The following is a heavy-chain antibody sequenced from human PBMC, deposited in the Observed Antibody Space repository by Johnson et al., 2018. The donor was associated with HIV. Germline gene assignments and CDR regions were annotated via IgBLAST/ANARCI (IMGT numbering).Heavy chain of an antibody. CDR2: IRYDGSNK. D-gene: IGHD1-26*01. Sequence: GGGVVQPGGSLRLSCAASGFTFSSYCMHWVRQAPGKGLEWVAFIRYDGSNKYYADSVKGRFTISRDNSKNTLYLQMNSLRAEDTAVYYCAKDRGSPGIPAAFDIWGQGTMVTVSS. CDR3: AKDRGSPGIPAAFDI. J-gene: IGHJ3*02. V-gene: IGHV3-30*02. CDR1: GFTFSSYC.